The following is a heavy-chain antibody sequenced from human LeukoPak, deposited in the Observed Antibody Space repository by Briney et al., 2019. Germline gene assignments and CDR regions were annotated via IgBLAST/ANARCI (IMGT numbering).Heavy chain of an antibody. D-gene: IGHD1-26*01. CDR1: GGSISSSSYY. CDR3: ARAKWELRHRTNFDY. Sequence: SETLSLTCTVSGGSISSSSYYWGWIRQPPGKGLEWIGSIYYSGSTYYNPSLKSRVTISVDTSKNQFSLKLSSVTAADTAVYYCARAKWELRHRTNFDYWGQGTLVTVSS. CDR2: IYYSGST. V-gene: IGHV4-39*01. J-gene: IGHJ4*02.